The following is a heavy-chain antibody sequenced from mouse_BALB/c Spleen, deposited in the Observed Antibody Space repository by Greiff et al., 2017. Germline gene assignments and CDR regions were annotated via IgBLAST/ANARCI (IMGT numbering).Heavy chain of an antibody. CDR1: GFTFSSFG. V-gene: IGHV5-17*02. Sequence: EVQVVESGGGLVQPGGSRKLSCAASGFTFSSFGMHWVRQAPEKGLEWVAYISSGSSTIYYADTVKGRFTISRDNPKNTLFLQMTSLRSEDTAMYYCARAHDGYYAMDYWGQGTSVTVSS. CDR2: ISSGSSTI. J-gene: IGHJ4*01. D-gene: IGHD2-3*01. CDR3: ARAHDGYYAMDY.